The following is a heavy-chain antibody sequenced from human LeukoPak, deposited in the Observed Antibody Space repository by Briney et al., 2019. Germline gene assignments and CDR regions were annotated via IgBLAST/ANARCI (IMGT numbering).Heavy chain of an antibody. V-gene: IGHV3-30*02. CDR1: GFIFSSYG. CDR2: IHYDGGNK. J-gene: IGHJ4*02. CDR3: AKLGDFWGGYYPHY. Sequence: PGGSLRLPCAASGFIFSSYGMFWVRQAPSKGLEWVAFIHYDGGNKYYADSMQGRFTISRDNSKNTLYLQVNSLKTEDTAVYYCAKLGDFWGGYYPHYWGQGTLVTVSS. D-gene: IGHD3-3*01.